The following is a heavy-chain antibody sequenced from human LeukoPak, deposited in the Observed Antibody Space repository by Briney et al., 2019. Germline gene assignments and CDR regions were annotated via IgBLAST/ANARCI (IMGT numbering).Heavy chain of an antibody. Sequence: KSGGSLRLSCAASGFTFSYAWKSWVRQAPGKGLEWVGRIKNKADDGTTDYAAPVKGRFTISRDDSKNTLYLQMDSLKTVDTAVYYCFRHLVVPGAGADYWGQGTLVTVSS. CDR2: IKNKADDGTT. J-gene: IGHJ4*02. D-gene: IGHD2-15*01. V-gene: IGHV3-15*01. CDR1: GFTFSYAW. CDR3: FRHLVVPGAGADY.